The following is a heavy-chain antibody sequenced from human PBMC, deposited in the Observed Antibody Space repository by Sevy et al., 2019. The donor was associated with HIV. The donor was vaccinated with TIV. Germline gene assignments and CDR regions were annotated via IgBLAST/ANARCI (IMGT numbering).Heavy chain of an antibody. Sequence: GGFLRLSCAASGFTFNNYNMNWVRQAPGKGLEWVSSLSGSSNYIYYAESLKGRFIISRDNAKDTLYLQMNSLRADDSAVYYCARGPPDGSYDYFDSWGQGTLVTVSS. CDR2: LSGSSNYI. CDR3: ARGPPDGSYDYFDS. CDR1: GFTFNNYN. J-gene: IGHJ4*02. D-gene: IGHD3-10*01. V-gene: IGHV3-21*06.